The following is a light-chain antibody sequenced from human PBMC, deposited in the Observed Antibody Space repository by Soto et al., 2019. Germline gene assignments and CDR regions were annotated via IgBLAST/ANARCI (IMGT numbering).Light chain of an antibody. CDR3: SSYRSGSTLV. J-gene: IGLJ2*01. CDR2: DVN. CDR1: SSDVGGSNY. Sequence: QSALTQPASVSGSPGQSITISCTGTSSDVGGSNYVSWYQQHPGKAPKLMIYDVNNRPSGISNRFSGPKSGNTAPLTISGLQAEDEADYYCSSYRSGSTLVFGGGTKLTVL. V-gene: IGLV2-14*03.